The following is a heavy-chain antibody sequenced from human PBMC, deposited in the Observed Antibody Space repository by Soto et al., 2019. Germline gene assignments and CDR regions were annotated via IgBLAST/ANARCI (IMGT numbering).Heavy chain of an antibody. CDR1: GGSISSYY. V-gene: IGHV4-59*01. J-gene: IGHJ6*02. CDR2: IYYSGST. D-gene: IGHD3-16*01. CDR3: ASDGALCYFGMDG. Sequence: PATLSLTCTVSGGSISSYYWSWIRQPPGKGLEWIGYIYYSGSTNYNPSLKSRVTIPVDTSKNQFSLKLSSVTAADTAVYYCASDGALCYFGMDGWGQGTTVTV.